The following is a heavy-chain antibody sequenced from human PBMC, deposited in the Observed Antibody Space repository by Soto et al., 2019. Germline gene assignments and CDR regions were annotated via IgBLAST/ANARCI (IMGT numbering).Heavy chain of an antibody. D-gene: IGHD3-16*01. J-gene: IGHJ5*02. Sequence: PSETLSLTCNVSGASISNYYWTWIRQSPEKGLEWIGYMYYNGNINYNPSLKSRVTISIDTSKNQFSLTLKSVSAADTAVYYCASGGNWLDPWGQGVLVTV. V-gene: IGHV4-59*01. CDR3: ASGGNWLDP. CDR1: GASISNYY. CDR2: MYYNGNI.